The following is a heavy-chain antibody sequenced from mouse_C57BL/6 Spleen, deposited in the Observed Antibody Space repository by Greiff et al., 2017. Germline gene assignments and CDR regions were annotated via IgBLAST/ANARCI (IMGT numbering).Heavy chain of an antibody. CDR1: GYSITSGYY. D-gene: IGHD2-2*01. Sequence: EVQLVESGPGLVKPSQSLSLTCSVTGYSITSGYYWNWLRQFPGNKLEWMGYRSYDGSNNYNPSLKNRISITRDTSKNQFFLKLNSVTTEDTATYYCAGYGYYYFDYWGQGTTLTVSS. CDR2: RSYDGSN. J-gene: IGHJ2*01. CDR3: AGYGYYYFDY. V-gene: IGHV3-6*01.